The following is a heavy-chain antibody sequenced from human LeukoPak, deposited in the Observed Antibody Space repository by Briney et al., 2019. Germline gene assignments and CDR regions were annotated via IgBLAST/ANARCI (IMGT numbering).Heavy chain of an antibody. D-gene: IGHD2-15*01. CDR3: ARGRAATNWFDH. J-gene: IGHJ5*02. CDR2: INHSGST. Sequence: SXIRXXPXXGXEWIGEINHSGSTNYNPSLKSRVTISVDKSKNQFSLKLSSVTAADTAVYYCARGRAATNWFDHWGQGTLVTVSS. V-gene: IGHV4-34*01.